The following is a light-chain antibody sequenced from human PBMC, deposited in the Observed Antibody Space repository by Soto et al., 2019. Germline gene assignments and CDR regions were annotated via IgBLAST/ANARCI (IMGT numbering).Light chain of an antibody. V-gene: IGKV2-28*01. Sequence: DIVMTQSPLSLPVTPGEPASISCRSSQSLLHSNGYNYLDWYLQKPGQSPQLLIYLGSNRASGVTNRFSGSGSGTDFTLKISRVEAEDVGVYYCIQALQTPQYTFGQGTKLEIK. CDR2: LGS. CDR3: IQALQTPQYT. CDR1: QSLLHSNGYNY. J-gene: IGKJ2*01.